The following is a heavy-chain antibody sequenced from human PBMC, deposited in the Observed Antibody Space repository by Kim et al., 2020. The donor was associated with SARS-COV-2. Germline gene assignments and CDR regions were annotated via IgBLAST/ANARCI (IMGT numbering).Heavy chain of an antibody. Sequence: GGSLRLSCAASGFTFSSYEMNWVRQAPGKGLEWVSYISSSGSTIYYADSVKGRFTISRDNAKNSLYLQMNSLRAEDTAVYYCARLYVDAFDIWGQGTMVTVSS. CDR1: GFTFSSYE. D-gene: IGHD3-16*01. J-gene: IGHJ3*02. V-gene: IGHV3-48*03. CDR3: ARLYVDAFDI. CDR2: ISSSGSTI.